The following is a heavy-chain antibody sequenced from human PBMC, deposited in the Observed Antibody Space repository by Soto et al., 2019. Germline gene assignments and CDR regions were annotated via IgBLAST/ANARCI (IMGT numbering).Heavy chain of an antibody. D-gene: IGHD1-7*01. Sequence: QVQLQESGPGLVKPSGTLSLTCAVSGGSFTSNNWWTWVRQPPGQGLEWIGEIYRTGSTNYNPSLKSRVTLSLDKSENQFSLKVTSLTAADTAVYYCASRDPGTSVDYWGQGILVTVSS. CDR3: ASRDPGTSVDY. V-gene: IGHV4-4*02. J-gene: IGHJ4*02. CDR2: IYRTGST. CDR1: GGSFTSNNW.